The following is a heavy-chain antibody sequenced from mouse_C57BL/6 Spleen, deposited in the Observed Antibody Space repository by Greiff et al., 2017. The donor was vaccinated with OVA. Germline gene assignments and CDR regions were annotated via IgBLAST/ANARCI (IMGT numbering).Heavy chain of an antibody. Sequence: EVQVVESGGGLVKPGGSLKLSCAASGFTFSSYTMSWVRQTPEKRLEWVATISGGGGNTYYPDSVKGRFTISRDNAKNTLYLQMSSLRSEDTALYYCARHPDGYWYFDVWGTGTTVTVSS. J-gene: IGHJ1*03. V-gene: IGHV5-9*01. CDR2: ISGGGGNT. D-gene: IGHD2-3*01. CDR3: ARHPDGYWYFDV. CDR1: GFTFSSYT.